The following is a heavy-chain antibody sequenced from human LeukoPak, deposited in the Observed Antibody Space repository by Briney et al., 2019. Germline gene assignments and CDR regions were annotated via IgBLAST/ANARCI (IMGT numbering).Heavy chain of an antibody. V-gene: IGHV1-69*13. Sequence: SVKVSCKASGGTFSSYAISWVRQAPGQGLEWMGGIIPIFGTANYAQKFQGRVTITADESTSTAYTELSSLRSEDTAVYYCARQAGPQRDYDFWSGYDTDDYWGQGTLVTVSS. CDR1: GGTFSSYA. J-gene: IGHJ4*02. CDR2: IIPIFGTA. CDR3: ARQAGPQRDYDFWSGYDTDDY. D-gene: IGHD3-3*01.